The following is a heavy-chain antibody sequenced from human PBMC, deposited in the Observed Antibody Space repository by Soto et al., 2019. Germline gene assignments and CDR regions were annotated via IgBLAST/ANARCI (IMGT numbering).Heavy chain of an antibody. CDR3: ARDRWTVYYDFWSGYHGYGMDV. D-gene: IGHD3-3*01. Sequence: SETLSLTCTVSGGSISGYSWSWIRQSGGKGLEWIGRIYASGNIHFNPSLKSRVTISVDKSKNQFSLKLSSVTAADTAVYYCARDRWTVYYDFWSGYHGYGMDVWGQGTTVTVSS. V-gene: IGHV4-4*07. J-gene: IGHJ6*02. CDR2: IYASGNI. CDR1: GGSISGYS.